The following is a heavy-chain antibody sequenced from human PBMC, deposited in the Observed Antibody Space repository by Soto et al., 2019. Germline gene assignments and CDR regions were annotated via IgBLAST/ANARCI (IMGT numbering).Heavy chain of an antibody. V-gene: IGHV3-23*01. CDR1: GFTFSNYA. D-gene: IGHD3-10*01. CDR3: AKERLGRGIDY. CDR2: VNNGGGGT. Sequence: EVLLLDSGGGLVRAGGSLRLSCAASGFTFSNYAMTWVRQAPGKGPEWISTVNNGGGGTYYADSVKGRFTISRDNSKNTLYLQVSSLRAEDTAVYYCAKERLGRGIDYWGQGILVTVSS. J-gene: IGHJ4*02.